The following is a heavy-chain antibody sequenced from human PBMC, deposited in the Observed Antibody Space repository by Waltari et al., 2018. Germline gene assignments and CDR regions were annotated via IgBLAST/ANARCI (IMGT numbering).Heavy chain of an antibody. D-gene: IGHD2-2*01. CDR3: AKQGSASLKWFNP. V-gene: IGHV3-33*06. Sequence: QVQLVESGGGVVQPGRSLGLSCEASGFTFSSYGMHWVRQAPGKGLEWVAIIWYDGSTKYYADSVKGRFTISRDNSKNTLFLQMDSLRVEDTAVYYCAKQGSASLKWFNPWGLGTLVTVSS. CDR2: IWYDGSTK. CDR1: GFTFSSYG. J-gene: IGHJ5*02.